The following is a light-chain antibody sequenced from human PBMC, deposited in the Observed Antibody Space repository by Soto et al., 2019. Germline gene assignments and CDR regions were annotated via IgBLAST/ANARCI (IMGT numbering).Light chain of an antibody. CDR2: DAS. Sequence: EIVMPQSPATLSVSPGAGVTLSCRAGQSVRSNLAWYQQKPGQAPRLLIYDASNRATGIPARFSGSGSGPDFTLTISSLEPEDFAVYYCQQRSNWPPRLTFGGGTKVVIK. CDR1: QSVRSN. J-gene: IGKJ4*01. CDR3: QQRSNWPPRLT. V-gene: IGKV3-11*01.